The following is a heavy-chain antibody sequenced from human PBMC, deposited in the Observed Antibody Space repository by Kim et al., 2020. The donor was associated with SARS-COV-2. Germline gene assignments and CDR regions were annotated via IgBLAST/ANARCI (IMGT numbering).Heavy chain of an antibody. Sequence: SETLSLTCTVSGGSISSSTYYWVWLRQPPGKGLEWITTVNSSGCSHYNPSLKGRATTSVDTSKNKFSLRLSYVTTADTAVYFCARHLDYTYYYMYVSVKG. V-gene: IGHV4-39*01. J-gene: IGHJ6*03. CDR3: ARHLDYTYYYMYV. CDR2: VNSSGCS. CDR1: GGSISSSTYY. D-gene: IGHD3-16*01.